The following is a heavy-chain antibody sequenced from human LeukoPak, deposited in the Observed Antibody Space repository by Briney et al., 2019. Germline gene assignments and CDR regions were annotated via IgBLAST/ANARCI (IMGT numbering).Heavy chain of an antibody. CDR2: IGIASDT. D-gene: IGHD3-16*01. J-gene: IGHJ5*01. V-gene: IGHV3-13*01. CDR3: ARAEPPYHGRLDS. Sequence: GGSLRLACAASGFTFSSYDMHWVRQATGKGLEWVSGIGIASDTHYPNSVRGRFTIFRENARNSLYLQMNSLRVEDTAVYYCARAEPPYHGRLDSWGQGILVTVSS. CDR1: GFTFSSYD.